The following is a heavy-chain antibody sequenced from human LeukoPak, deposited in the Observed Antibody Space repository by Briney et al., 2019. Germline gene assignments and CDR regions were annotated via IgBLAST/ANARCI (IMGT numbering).Heavy chain of an antibody. V-gene: IGHV1-2*06. CDR2: INPNSGGI. D-gene: IGHD1-14*01. CDR1: GYTFTGYY. J-gene: IGHJ3*02. Sequence: GASVKVSCKASGYTFTGYYMHWVRQAPGQGLEWMGRINPNSGGINYAQKFQGRVTMTRDMSISTAYMELSRLRSDDTAVYYCARSITGGAFDIWGQGTMVTVSS. CDR3: ARSITGGAFDI.